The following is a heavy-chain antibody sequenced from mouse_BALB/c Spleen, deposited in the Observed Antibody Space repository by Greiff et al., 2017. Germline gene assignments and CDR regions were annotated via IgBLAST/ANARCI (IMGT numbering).Heavy chain of an antibody. V-gene: IGHV5-17*02. Sequence: EVQRVESGGGLVQPGGSRKLSCAASGFTFSSYGMHWVRQAPEKGLEWVAYISSGSSTIYYADTVKGRFTISRDNPKNTLFLQMPSLRSEDTAMYYCGRSHYGNGFAYWGQGTLVTVSA. CDR2: ISSGSSTI. J-gene: IGHJ3*01. D-gene: IGHD2-1*01. CDR1: GFTFSSYG. CDR3: GRSHYGNGFAY.